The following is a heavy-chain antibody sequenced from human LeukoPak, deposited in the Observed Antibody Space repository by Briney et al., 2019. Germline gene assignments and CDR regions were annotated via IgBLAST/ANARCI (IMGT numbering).Heavy chain of an antibody. CDR1: GGSFSGYY. V-gene: IGHV4-34*01. D-gene: IGHD3-10*02. J-gene: IGHJ4*02. CDR2: INHSGST. CDR3: ARGGRRYVRGGVDY. Sequence: PSETLSLTCAVYGGSFSGYYWSWIRQPPGKGLEWIGEINHSGSTNYNPSLKSRVTISVGTSKNQFSLKLSSVTAADTAVYYCARGGRRYVRGGVDYWGQGTLVTASS.